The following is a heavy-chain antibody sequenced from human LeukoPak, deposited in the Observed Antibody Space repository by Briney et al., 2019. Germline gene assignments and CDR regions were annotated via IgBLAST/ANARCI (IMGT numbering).Heavy chain of an antibody. V-gene: IGHV3-23*01. CDR1: GFTFSSYG. CDR2: ISGSGGST. CDR3: ARANRLSNAPGYWFDP. J-gene: IGHJ5*02. Sequence: GGTLRLSCAASGFTFSSYGMSWVRQAPGKGLEWVSAISGSGGSTYYADSVKGRFTISRDNSKNTLYLQMNSLRAEDTAVYYCARANRLSNAPGYWFDPWGQGTLVTVSS. D-gene: IGHD2-2*01.